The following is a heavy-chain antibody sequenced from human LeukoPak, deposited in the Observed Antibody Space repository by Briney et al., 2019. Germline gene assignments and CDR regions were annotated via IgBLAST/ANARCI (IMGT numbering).Heavy chain of an antibody. CDR1: GFTFSSYG. D-gene: IGHD2-2*01. J-gene: IGHJ5*02. CDR3: AREGIVVVPAGIRYESWFDP. V-gene: IGHV3-33*01. Sequence: GGSLRLSCAASGFTFSSYGMHWVRQAPGKGLEWVAVIWYDGSNKYYADSVKGRFTISTDNSKNTLYLQMNSLRAEDTVVYYCAREGIVVVPAGIRYESWFDPWGQGTLVTVSS. CDR2: IWYDGSNK.